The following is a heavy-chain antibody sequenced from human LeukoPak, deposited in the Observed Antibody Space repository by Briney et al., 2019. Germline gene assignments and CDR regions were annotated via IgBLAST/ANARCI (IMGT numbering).Heavy chain of an antibody. J-gene: IGHJ3*02. CDR1: GYTFTSYG. CDR3: ARKPTGRAFDM. D-gene: IGHD4-17*01. CDR2: ISANNGDT. Sequence: GASVKVSCKASGYTFTSYGISWVRPAPGQGLDYMGWISANNGDTEYAQNLQGTVTMTTDTSTSTAYMEVRSLRSVDTAVYYCARKPTGRAFDMGAQGTRDTVSS. V-gene: IGHV1-18*04.